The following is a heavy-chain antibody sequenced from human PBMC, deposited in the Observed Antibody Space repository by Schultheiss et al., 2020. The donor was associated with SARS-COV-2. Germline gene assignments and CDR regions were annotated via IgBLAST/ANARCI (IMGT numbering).Heavy chain of an antibody. D-gene: IGHD6-19*01. Sequence: GGSLRLSCAASGFTFSSYAMSWVRQAPGKGLEWVSAISGSGGSTYYADSVKGRFTISRDNSKNTLYLQMNSLRAEDTAVYYCARDLIGFIAVADYWGQGTLVTVSS. V-gene: IGHV3-23*01. J-gene: IGHJ4*02. CDR3: ARDLIGFIAVADY. CDR2: ISGSGGST. CDR1: GFTFSSYA.